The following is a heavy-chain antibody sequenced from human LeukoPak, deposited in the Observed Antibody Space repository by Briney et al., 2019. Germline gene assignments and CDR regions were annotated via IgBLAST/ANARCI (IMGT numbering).Heavy chain of an antibody. J-gene: IGHJ5*02. D-gene: IGHD3-9*01. CDR1: GYTFLGNY. CDR2: INPDSGGT. CDR3: ARGGDYDTINWFDP. V-gene: IGHV1-2*02. Sequence: ASVKVSCKASGYTFLGNYMHWVRQAPGQGLEWMGWINPDSGGTNYAQKFQGRVTMTKDTSITTAYMEVSRLTSDDTAVYYCARGGDYDTINWFDPWGQGTLVTVSS.